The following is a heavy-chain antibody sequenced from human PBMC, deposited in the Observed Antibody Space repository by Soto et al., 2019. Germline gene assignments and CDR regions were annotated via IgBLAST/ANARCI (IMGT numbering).Heavy chain of an antibody. D-gene: IGHD3-10*01. J-gene: IGHJ6*02. CDR1: GYTFTSYY. CDR3: ARIMSMVDYYWYGLDV. Sequence: ASVKVSCKTSGYTFTSYYVHWVRQAPGQGLEWMAIIDPSGGSARYAQKFHGRLTVTWDTSKNTLYLQMSSLRAEDTAVYYCARIMSMVDYYWYGLDVWGQGTTVTVSS. CDR2: IDPSGGSA. V-gene: IGHV1-46*01.